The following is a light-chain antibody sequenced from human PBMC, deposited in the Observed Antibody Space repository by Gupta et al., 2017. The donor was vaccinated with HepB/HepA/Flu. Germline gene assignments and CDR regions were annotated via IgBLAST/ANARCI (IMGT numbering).Light chain of an antibody. CDR1: QTINSW. Sequence: DIQMTQSPSTLSASVGDRVTITCRASQTINSWLAWYQQKPGKAPKLLIYKASSLESGVPSRFSGSGSGTEFTLTISSLQPDDFATYYCQQSRSFGQGTKLEIK. CDR3: QQSRS. J-gene: IGKJ2*04. V-gene: IGKV1-5*03. CDR2: KAS.